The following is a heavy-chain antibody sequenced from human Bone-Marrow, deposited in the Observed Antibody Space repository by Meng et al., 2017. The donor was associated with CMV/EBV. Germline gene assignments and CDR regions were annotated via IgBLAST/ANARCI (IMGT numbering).Heavy chain of an antibody. CDR1: GYSYTSYG. V-gene: IGHV5-51*01. D-gene: IGHD2-2*01. CDR2: IYPGDSDT. Sequence: KVSCKGSGYSYTSYGLGWVRQMPGKGLECVGIIYPGDSDTRYSPSFQGQATISADKSISTAYLQWSSLKASDAAMYYFARHCSSTSCPRARSNWYDPWGQGTLVTVSS. J-gene: IGHJ5*02. CDR3: ARHCSSTSCPRARSNWYDP.